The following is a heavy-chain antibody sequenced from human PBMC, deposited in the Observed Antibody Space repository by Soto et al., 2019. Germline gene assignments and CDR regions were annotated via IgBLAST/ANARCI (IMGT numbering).Heavy chain of an antibody. CDR3: ARSTSVGATTFDY. D-gene: IGHD1-26*01. CDR1: GGSISSYY. V-gene: IGHV4-59*01. J-gene: IGHJ4*02. Sequence: SETLSLTCTVSGGSISSYYWSWIRQPPGKGLEWIGYIYYSGSTNYNPSLKSRVTISVDTSKNQFSLKLSSVTAADTAVYYCARSTSVGATTFDYWGQGTLVTVSS. CDR2: IYYSGST.